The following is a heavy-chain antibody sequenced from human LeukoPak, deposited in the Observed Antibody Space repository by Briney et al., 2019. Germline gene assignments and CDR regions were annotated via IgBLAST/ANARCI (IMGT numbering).Heavy chain of an antibody. CDR3: ARDRDYYGSGPSGFFDY. J-gene: IGHJ4*02. V-gene: IGHV4-30-2*01. Sequence: SETLSLTRAVSGGSISSGAYSWSWIRQPPGKGLEWIGYIYHSGSTYYNPSLKSRVTISVDRSKNQFSLKLSSVTVADTAVYYCARDRDYYGSGPSGFFDYWGQGTLVTVSS. D-gene: IGHD3-10*01. CDR1: GGSISSGAYS. CDR2: IYHSGST.